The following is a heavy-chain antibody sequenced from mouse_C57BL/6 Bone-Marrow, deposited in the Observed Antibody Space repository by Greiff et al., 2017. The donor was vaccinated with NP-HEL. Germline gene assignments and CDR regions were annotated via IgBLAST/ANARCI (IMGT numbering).Heavy chain of an antibody. Sequence: LVESDAELVKPGASVKISCKVSGYTFTDHTIHWMKQRPEQGLEWIGYIYPRDGSTKYNEKFKGKATLTADKSSSTAYMQLNSLTSEDSAVYFCARRWEGIYWEWFAYWGQGTLVTVSA. D-gene: IGHD4-1*01. CDR3: ARRWEGIYWEWFAY. CDR1: GYTFTDHT. CDR2: IYPRDGST. J-gene: IGHJ3*01. V-gene: IGHV1-78*01.